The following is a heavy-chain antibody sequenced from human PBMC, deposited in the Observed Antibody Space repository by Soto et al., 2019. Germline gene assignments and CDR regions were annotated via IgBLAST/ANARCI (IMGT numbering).Heavy chain of an antibody. CDR2: MNPNSGNT. Sequence: ASVKVSCKASGYTFTSYDINWVRQATGQGLEWMGWMNPNSGNTGYAQKFQGRFTMNRNTSISTAYMELSSLRSEDTAVYYGARNFHCSSTSCYRVVDYWGQGTLVTVSS. CDR1: GYTFTSYD. J-gene: IGHJ4*02. V-gene: IGHV1-8*01. D-gene: IGHD2-2*02. CDR3: ARNFHCSSTSCYRVVDY.